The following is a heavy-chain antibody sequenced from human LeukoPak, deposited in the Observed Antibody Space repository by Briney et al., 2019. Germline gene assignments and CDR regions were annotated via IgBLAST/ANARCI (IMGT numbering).Heavy chain of an antibody. CDR2: IYYSGST. D-gene: IGHD2-15*01. CDR3: ARDSDIVVVIGAFDI. J-gene: IGHJ3*02. V-gene: IGHV4-39*07. Sequence: SSETLSLTCTVSGGSISSSSYYWGWIRQPPGKGLEWIGSIYYSGSTYYNPSLKSRVTISVDTSKNQFSLKLSSVTAADTAVYYCARDSDIVVVIGAFDIWGQGTMVTVSS. CDR1: GGSISSSSYY.